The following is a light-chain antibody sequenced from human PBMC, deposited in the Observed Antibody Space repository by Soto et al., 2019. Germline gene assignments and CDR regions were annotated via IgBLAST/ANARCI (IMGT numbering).Light chain of an antibody. J-gene: IGKJ5*01. CDR1: QSVSSY. Sequence: EIVLTQSPATLSLSPVERARLCCRASQSVSSYLAWYQQKPGQAPRLLIYDASNRATGIPARFSGSGSGTDFTLTISSLEPEDFAVYYCQKRSNWLFGQGTRLEIK. CDR2: DAS. CDR3: QKRSNWL. V-gene: IGKV3-11*01.